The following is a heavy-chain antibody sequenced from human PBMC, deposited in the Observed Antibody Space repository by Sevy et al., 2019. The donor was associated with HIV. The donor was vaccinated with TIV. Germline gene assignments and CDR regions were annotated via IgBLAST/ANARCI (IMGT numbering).Heavy chain of an antibody. J-gene: IGHJ4*02. V-gene: IGHV3-23*01. D-gene: IGHD6-19*01. CDR2: ISGSGGST. CDR3: AKEIRQWLVHRGEAGWSSDY. CDR1: GFTFSSYA. Sequence: GGYLRLSCAASGFTFSSYAMSWVRQAPGKGLEWVSAISGSGGSTYYADSVKGRFTISRDNSKNTLYLQMNSLRAEDTAVYYCAKEIRQWLVHRGEAGWSSDYWGQGTLVTVSS.